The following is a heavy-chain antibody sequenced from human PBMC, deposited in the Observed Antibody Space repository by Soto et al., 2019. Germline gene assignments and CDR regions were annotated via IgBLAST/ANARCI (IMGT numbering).Heavy chain of an antibody. V-gene: IGHV4-38-2*01. J-gene: IGHJ4*02. D-gene: IGHD2-15*01. CDR2: MYHGGFS. CDR3: ARTVVVVVSNVPDYFGY. CDR1: GYAINSGYY. Sequence: PSETLSLTCGVSGYAINSGYYWGWIRQSPGKGLEWIGNMYHGGFSYYNPPLKGRVTISVDTWKNRFSLNLRSVTAADTAVYYCARTVVVVVSNVPDYFGYWGQGMLVTVSS.